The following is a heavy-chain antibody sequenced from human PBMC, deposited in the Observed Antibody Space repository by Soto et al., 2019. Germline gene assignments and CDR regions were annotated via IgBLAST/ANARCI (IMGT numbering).Heavy chain of an antibody. D-gene: IGHD2-15*01. V-gene: IGHV4-34*01. J-gene: IGHJ3*02. CDR1: GGSFSGYY. CDR3: ARGGRRYCSGGSCYFNRADAFDI. CDR2: SNHSGST. Sequence: HVQLPQWGAGMFKPSETLSLTCAVYGGSFSGYYWCWIRQPQGKGLEWIGESNHSGSTNYNPSLKSLVHRLVDASKNQFSLKLSSVTAADTAVYYCARGGRRYCSGGSCYFNRADAFDIWGQGTKVTVSS.